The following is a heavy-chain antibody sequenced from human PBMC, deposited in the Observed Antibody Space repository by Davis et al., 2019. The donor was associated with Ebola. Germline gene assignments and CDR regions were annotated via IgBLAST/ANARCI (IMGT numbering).Heavy chain of an antibody. V-gene: IGHV3-33*08. CDR1: GFTFSSYS. J-gene: IGHJ4*02. CDR2: IWYDGSNK. Sequence: GESLKISCAASGFTFSSYSMHWVRQAPGKGLEWVAVIWYDGSNKYYADSVKGRFTISRDNSKNTLYLQMNSLRAEDTAVYYCARTSRWELLLDYWGQGTLVTVSS. D-gene: IGHD1-26*01. CDR3: ARTSRWELLLDY.